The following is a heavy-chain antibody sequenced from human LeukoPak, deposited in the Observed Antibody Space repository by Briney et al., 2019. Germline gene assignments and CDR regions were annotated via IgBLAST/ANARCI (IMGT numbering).Heavy chain of an antibody. Sequence: PGGSLRLSCTASGFTFGDYAMSWVRQAPGEGLEWVGFIRSKAYGGTTEYAASVKGRFTISRDDSKSIAYLQMNSLKTEDTAVYYWTRDVAYCSGGSCGLYDYWGQGALVTVSP. V-gene: IGHV3-49*04. D-gene: IGHD2-15*01. CDR1: GFTFGDYA. CDR3: TRDVAYCSGGSCGLYDY. CDR2: IRSKAYGGTT. J-gene: IGHJ4*02.